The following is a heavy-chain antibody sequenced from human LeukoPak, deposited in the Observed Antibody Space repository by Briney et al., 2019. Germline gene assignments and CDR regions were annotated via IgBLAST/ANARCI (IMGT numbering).Heavy chain of an antibody. CDR1: GYTFTHHG. CDR3: ARDPSNTSGWYQYFDA. D-gene: IGHD6-19*01. J-gene: IGHJ2*01. V-gene: IGHV1-18*01. Sequence: GASVRVSCKASGYTFTHHGIGWMGQARGQGDEWLGWISCYNGDTIYAQKFQGRVTLTTEKSTSTVYMELRSLTSDDTAVYYCARDPSNTSGWYQYFDAWGRGTLVSVSS. CDR2: ISCYNGDT.